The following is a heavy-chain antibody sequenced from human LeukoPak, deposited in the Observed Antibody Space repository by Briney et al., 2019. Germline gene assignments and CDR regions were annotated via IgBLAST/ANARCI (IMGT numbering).Heavy chain of an antibody. D-gene: IGHD5-24*01. V-gene: IGHV3-23*01. CDR2: ISGSGGNT. CDR3: AKDLGYNDDY. Sequence: GGSLRLSCAASGFTFSSYAMSWVRQAPGKGLEWVSGISGSGGNTYYADSVKGRFTIFRDNSKNTLYLQMNSLRTEDTAVYYCAKDLGYNDDYWGQGTLVTVSS. J-gene: IGHJ4*02. CDR1: GFTFSSYA.